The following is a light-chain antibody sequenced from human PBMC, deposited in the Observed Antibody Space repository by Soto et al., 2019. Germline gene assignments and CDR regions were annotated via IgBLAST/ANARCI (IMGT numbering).Light chain of an antibody. V-gene: IGKV3-15*01. CDR1: QSVSRN. CDR3: QQYNNWPPGT. Sequence: EIVMTQSPATLSVSPGERATLSCRASQSVSRNLAWYQQKPGQAPRLLIYGASTRATGIPARFSGSGSGTEVTLTISSLQSEDFAVYYCQQYNNWPPGTFGQGTKVEIK. CDR2: GAS. J-gene: IGKJ1*01.